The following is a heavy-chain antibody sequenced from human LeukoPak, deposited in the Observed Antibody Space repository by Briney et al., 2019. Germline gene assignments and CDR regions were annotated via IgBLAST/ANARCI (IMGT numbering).Heavy chain of an antibody. V-gene: IGHV3-7*01. CDR1: GFPFKGYW. CDR2: IKPDGSET. Sequence: GGSLRLSCVASGFPFKGYWMTWVRQSPGKGLDWVANIKPDGSETNYLDPVKGRFTISRDNARDSLFLEMNNLRVDDTAVYYCARDGGELWPLDEWGQGILVTVSS. J-gene: IGHJ4*02. D-gene: IGHD3-10*01. CDR3: ARDGGELWPLDE.